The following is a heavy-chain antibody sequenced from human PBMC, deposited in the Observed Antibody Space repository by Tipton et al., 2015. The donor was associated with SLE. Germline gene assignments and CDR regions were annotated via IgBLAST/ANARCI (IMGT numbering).Heavy chain of an antibody. CDR3: ARTEQGTGSYYRLVFEI. CDR2: ICYNGVS. Sequence: TLSLTCTVSGGSMGSYCWSWIRQFPGKGLEWIAFICYNGVSNYNPSLRSRVTISLDTSKNQFSLKLTSVTAADTAVYYCARTEQGTGSYYRLVFEIWGQGTLVTVSS. V-gene: IGHV4-59*08. D-gene: IGHD3-10*01. J-gene: IGHJ4*02. CDR1: GGSMGSYC.